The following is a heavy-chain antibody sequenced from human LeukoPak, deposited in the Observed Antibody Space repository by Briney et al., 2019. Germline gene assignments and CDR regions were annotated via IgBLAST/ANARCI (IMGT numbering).Heavy chain of an antibody. J-gene: IGHJ3*02. Sequence: EGSLRLSCAGSGFTFGSHAIHWLRQAPGKGLEWVSAVGSGGATYYADSVKGRFTVSRDSAKNSLYLQMNSLRAEDMAVYHCARRVGGFDIWGQGTMVTVSS. CDR3: ARRVGGFDI. CDR1: GFTFGSHA. D-gene: IGHD1-26*01. V-gene: IGHV3/OR16-10*01. CDR2: VGSGGAT.